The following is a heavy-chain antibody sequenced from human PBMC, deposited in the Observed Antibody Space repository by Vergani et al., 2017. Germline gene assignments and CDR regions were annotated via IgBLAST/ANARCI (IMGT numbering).Heavy chain of an antibody. CDR2: IYHSGTT. Sequence: QMQLQESGPGLVKPPGTLSLTCAVSGSSVSSSSWWSWVRQPPGKGLEWIGEIYHSGTTNFNPSLKSRVTMSIDKSISTAFLQWDSLKASDTALYYCARHTTYTDSWGQGTLVTVSS. V-gene: IGHV4-4*03. CDR1: GSSVSSSSW. CDR3: ARHTTYTDS. J-gene: IGHJ4*02. D-gene: IGHD1-1*01.